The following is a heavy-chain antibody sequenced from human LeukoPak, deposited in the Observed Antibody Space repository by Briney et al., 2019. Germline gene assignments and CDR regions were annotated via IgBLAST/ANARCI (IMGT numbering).Heavy chain of an antibody. V-gene: IGHV3-21*01. CDR2: ISSSSSYI. Sequence: PGGSLRLSCAASGFTFSSHSMNWVRQAPGKGLEWVSSISSSSSYIYYADSVKGRFTISRDNAKNSLYLKMNSLRAEDTAVYYCARDGGGGRYCSSTSCPLAGTVYYYMDVWGKGTTVTVSS. CDR1: GFTFSSHS. CDR3: ARDGGGGRYCSSTSCPLAGTVYYYMDV. D-gene: IGHD2-2*01. J-gene: IGHJ6*03.